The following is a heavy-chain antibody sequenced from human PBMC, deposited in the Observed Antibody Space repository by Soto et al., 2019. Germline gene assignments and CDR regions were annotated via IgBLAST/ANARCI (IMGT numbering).Heavy chain of an antibody. CDR2: IYYSGST. Sequence: SETLSLTCXVSGGSVSSGSYYWSWIRQPPGKGLEWIGYIYYSGSTNYNPSLKSRVTISVDTSKNQFSLKLSSVTAADTAVYYCARARYCSSTSCFLYYYYGMDVWGQGTTVTVSS. CDR1: GGSVSSGSYY. V-gene: IGHV4-61*01. D-gene: IGHD2-2*01. J-gene: IGHJ6*02. CDR3: ARARYCSSTSCFLYYYYGMDV.